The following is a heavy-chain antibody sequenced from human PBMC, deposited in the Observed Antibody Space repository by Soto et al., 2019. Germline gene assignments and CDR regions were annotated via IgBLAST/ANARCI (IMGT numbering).Heavy chain of an antibody. CDR3: AKVGELPRTFYYFYALDV. J-gene: IGHJ6*02. D-gene: IGHD1-7*01. Sequence: AGGSLRLSCATSGFPFTISWMHWVRQAPGKALEWVPRITSDGSETIYADSVKGRFTISRDNAESTVYLQMNSLRAEDTGVYYCAKVGELPRTFYYFYALDVWGQGTTVTVSS. CDR2: ITSDGSET. CDR1: GFPFTISW. V-gene: IGHV3-74*01.